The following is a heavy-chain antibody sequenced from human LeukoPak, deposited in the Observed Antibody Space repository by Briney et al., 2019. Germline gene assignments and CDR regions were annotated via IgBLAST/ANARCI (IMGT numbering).Heavy chain of an antibody. J-gene: IGHJ4*02. CDR3: ARRFDS. CDR2: ICSSGSAI. Sequence: GGSLRLSCAASGFSFSSYEMNWVRQAPGKGLEGVSSICSSGSAIYYADSVKGRFTISRDNAENSLYLQMNSLRAEDTAVYYCARRFDSWGPGTLVTVSS. V-gene: IGHV3-48*03. CDR1: GFSFSSYE.